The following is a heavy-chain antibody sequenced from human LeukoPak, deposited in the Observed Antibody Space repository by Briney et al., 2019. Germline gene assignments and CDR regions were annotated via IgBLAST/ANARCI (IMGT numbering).Heavy chain of an antibody. CDR2: ITATSSST. CDR3: AKEIWPTVTTPGWTYFDY. Sequence: GGSLRLSCAASGFTFSNYGMSWVRQAPGKGLEWVSAITATSSSTHDADSVQGRFTISRDNSKNTLYLQMNSLRAEDTAVYYCAKEIWPTVTTPGWTYFDYWGQGALVTVSS. D-gene: IGHD4-17*01. J-gene: IGHJ4*02. V-gene: IGHV3-23*01. CDR1: GFTFSNYG.